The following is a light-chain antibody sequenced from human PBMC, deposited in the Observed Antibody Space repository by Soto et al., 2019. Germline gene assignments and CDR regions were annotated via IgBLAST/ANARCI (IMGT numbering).Light chain of an antibody. V-gene: IGKV1-39*01. J-gene: IGKJ1*01. Sequence: DIQMTQSPSSLSASVGDRVTITCRASQSISSYLNWYQQKPGKAPKLLIYAASSLQSGVPLRFSGSGSGTDFTLTISSLQPEDFATYYCQQSYSTLQTFGQGTKVEIK. CDR1: QSISSY. CDR2: AAS. CDR3: QQSYSTLQT.